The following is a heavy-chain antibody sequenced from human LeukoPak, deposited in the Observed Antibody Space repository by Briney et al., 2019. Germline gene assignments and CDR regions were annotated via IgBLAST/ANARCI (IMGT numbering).Heavy chain of an antibody. D-gene: IGHD3-22*01. CDR2: IYYSGST. V-gene: IGHV4-59*01. J-gene: IGHJ4*02. CDR1: GDSISSYY. Sequence: SETLSLTCTVSGDSISSYYWSWIRKPSGKGLEWIGYIYYSGSTNYNPSLKSRVTISVDTSKNQFSLKLRSVTAADTAVYYCARVTGYMIEDYFDYWGQGTLVTVSS. CDR3: ARVTGYMIEDYFDY.